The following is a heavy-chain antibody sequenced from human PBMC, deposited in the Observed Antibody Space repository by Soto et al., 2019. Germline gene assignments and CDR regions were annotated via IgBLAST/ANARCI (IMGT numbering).Heavy chain of an antibody. CDR2: ISWNSNII. J-gene: IGHJ4*02. CDR3: AKGGPDGFCSGGRCYFDY. V-gene: IGHV3-9*01. D-gene: IGHD2-15*01. Sequence: VQLVESGGGLVQPGRSLRLSCAASGFTFDDYAMHWVRRVPGKGLEWVSSISWNSNIIGYADSVKGRFTISRDHAKNSLYLQMNSLRPEDTALYYCAKGGPDGFCSGGRCYFDYWGQGTLVTVSS. CDR1: GFTFDDYA.